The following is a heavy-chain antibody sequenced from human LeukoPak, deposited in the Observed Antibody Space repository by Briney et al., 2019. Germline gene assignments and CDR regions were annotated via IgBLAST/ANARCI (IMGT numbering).Heavy chain of an antibody. Sequence: RASVKVSCKASGYTFTSYYMHWVRQAPGQGLEWMGIINPSGGSTSYAQKFQGRVTMTRDTSTSTVYMELSSLRSEDTAVYYCARDGVRPDYVWGSYPLYYFDYWGQGTLVTVSS. CDR3: ARDGVRPDYVWGSYPLYYFDY. J-gene: IGHJ4*02. CDR1: GYTFTSYY. D-gene: IGHD3-16*02. CDR2: INPSGGST. V-gene: IGHV1-46*01.